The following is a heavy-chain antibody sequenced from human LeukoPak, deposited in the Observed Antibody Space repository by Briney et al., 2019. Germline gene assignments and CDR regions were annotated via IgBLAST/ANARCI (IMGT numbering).Heavy chain of an antibody. CDR3: ARESGVYTAFDY. D-gene: IGHD5-18*01. CDR1: GFTFSSYA. J-gene: IGHJ4*02. Sequence: GRSLRLSCAASGFTFSSYAMHWARQAPGKGLEWVAVISYDGSNKYYADSVKGRFTISRDSSKNTLYLQMNSLRAEDTAVYYCARESGVYTAFDYWGQGTLVTASS. V-gene: IGHV3-30-3*01. CDR2: ISYDGSNK.